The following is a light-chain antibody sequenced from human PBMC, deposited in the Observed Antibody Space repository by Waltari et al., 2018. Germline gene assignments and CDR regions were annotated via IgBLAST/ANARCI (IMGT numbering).Light chain of an antibody. CDR2: DVS. CDR1: SSDIGGYNY. Sequence: QSALTQPASVSASPGQSITISCTGTSSDIGGYNYVSWYQQHPDKAPKLMIYDVSSRPSGISNRFSGSKSGNTASLTISGLQAEDEADFYCSSYTSSSTVVFGGGTKVTVL. CDR3: SSYTSSSTVV. J-gene: IGLJ2*01. V-gene: IGLV2-14*03.